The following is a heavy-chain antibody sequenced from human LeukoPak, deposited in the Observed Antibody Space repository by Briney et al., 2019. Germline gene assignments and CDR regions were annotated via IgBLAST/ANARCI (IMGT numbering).Heavy chain of an antibody. CDR1: GGSISSYY. CDR3: AKRVLYYYYYMDV. V-gene: IGHV4-59*12. Sequence: SETLSLTCTVSGGSISSYYWSWIRQAPGKGLEWIGYIYYSGSTNYNPSLKSRVTISVDTSKNQFSLKLSSVTAADTAVYYCAKRVLYYYYYMDVWGKGTTVTVSS. CDR2: IYYSGST. D-gene: IGHD3-3*01. J-gene: IGHJ6*03.